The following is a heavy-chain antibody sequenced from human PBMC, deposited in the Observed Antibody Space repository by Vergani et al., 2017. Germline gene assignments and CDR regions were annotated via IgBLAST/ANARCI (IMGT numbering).Heavy chain of an antibody. CDR1: GGSFSGYY. V-gene: IGHV4-34*01. CDR3: ARDSPHWEMATSLDY. D-gene: IGHD5-24*01. Sequence: QLQLQESGPGLVKPSETLSLTCAVYGGSFSGYYWSWIRQPPGKGLEWIGEINHSGSTNYNPSLKSRVTISVDTSKNQFSLKLSSVTAADTAVYYCARDSPHWEMATSLDYWGQGTLVTVSS. J-gene: IGHJ4*02. CDR2: INHSGST.